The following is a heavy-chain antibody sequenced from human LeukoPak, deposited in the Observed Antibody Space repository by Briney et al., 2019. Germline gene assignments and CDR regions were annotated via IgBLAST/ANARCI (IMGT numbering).Heavy chain of an antibody. V-gene: IGHV3-33*01. CDR2: IWYDGSNK. CDR1: GFSFRNYG. CDR3: ARDGPAGDHGVTTYYFDY. D-gene: IGHD4-17*01. Sequence: PGGSLRLSCEVSGFSFRNYGMHWVRQAPGKGLKWVAVIWYDGSNKYYADSVKGRFTISSDNSKNTLYLQMNSLRVEDTAVYYCARDGPAGDHGVTTYYFDYWGQGTLVTVSS. J-gene: IGHJ4*02.